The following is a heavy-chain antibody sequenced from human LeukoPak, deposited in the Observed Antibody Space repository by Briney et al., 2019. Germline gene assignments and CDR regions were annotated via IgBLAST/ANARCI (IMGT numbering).Heavy chain of an antibody. V-gene: IGHV3-30*02. Sequence: GGSLRLSCAASGFTFSSYGMHWVRQAPGKGLEWVAFIRYDGSNKYYADSVKGRFTISRDNPKNTLYLQMNSLRAEDTAVYYCAKSLEGYCANGVCSFDFWGQGTLVTVSS. CDR2: IRYDGSNK. J-gene: IGHJ4*02. CDR1: GFTFSSYG. CDR3: AKSLEGYCANGVCSFDF. D-gene: IGHD2-8*01.